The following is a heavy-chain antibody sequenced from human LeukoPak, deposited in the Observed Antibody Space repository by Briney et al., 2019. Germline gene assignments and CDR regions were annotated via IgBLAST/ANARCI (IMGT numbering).Heavy chain of an antibody. V-gene: IGHV4-39*01. CDR3: ATWDSGRYSQIDN. D-gene: IGHD1-26*01. J-gene: IGHJ4*02. Sequence: PSGNLSLTCTVSGGPVSSSRYYWGWVRQSPEKGLGCIGTIYYAGDTYYNPSLESRLTISVDTSKNQFSLKLRSVTAADTAVYYCATWDSGRYSQIDNWGQGTLVTVSS. CDR1: GGPVSSSRYY. CDR2: IYYAGDT.